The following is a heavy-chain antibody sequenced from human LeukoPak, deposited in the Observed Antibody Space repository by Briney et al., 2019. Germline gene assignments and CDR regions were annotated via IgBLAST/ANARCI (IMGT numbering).Heavy chain of an antibody. V-gene: IGHV1-69*13. CDR1: GGTFSSYA. CDR3: ASVYYYGSGSYQRPYYYYYMDV. CDR2: IIPIFGTA. J-gene: IGHJ6*03. Sequence: ASVKVSCKASGGTFSSYAISWVRQAPGQGLEWMGGIIPIFGTANYAQKFQGRVTITADESTSTAYMELSSLRSEDTAVYYCASVYYYGSGSYQRPYYYYYMDVWGKGTTVTISS. D-gene: IGHD3-10*01.